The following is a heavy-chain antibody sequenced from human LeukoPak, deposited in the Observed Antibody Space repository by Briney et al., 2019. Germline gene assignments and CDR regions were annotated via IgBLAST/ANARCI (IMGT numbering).Heavy chain of an antibody. J-gene: IGHJ4*02. CDR1: GFTFSSYA. CDR3: AREGGSPRNVGTFDY. D-gene: IGHD1-14*01. V-gene: IGHV3-23*01. Sequence: GGSLRLSCAASGFTFSSYAMSWVRQAPGKGLEWVSAISGSGGSTYYADSVKGRFTISRDNSKNTLYLQMNSLRTDDTAVYYCAREGGSPRNVGTFDYWGQGTLVTVSS. CDR2: ISGSGGST.